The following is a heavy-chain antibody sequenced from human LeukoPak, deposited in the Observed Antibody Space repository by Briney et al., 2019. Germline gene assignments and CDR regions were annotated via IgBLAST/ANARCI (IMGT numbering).Heavy chain of an antibody. Sequence: SVKVSCKASGGTFSNYAISWVRQAPGQGLEWMGGILPIFDTGNYAQKFQGRVTVTADASTSTAYMELSSLRSEDTAVYYCARAKGLSSWYHYYYYYMDVWGKGTTVTVSS. J-gene: IGHJ6*03. V-gene: IGHV1-69*13. CDR2: ILPIFDTG. CDR1: GGTFSNYA. D-gene: IGHD6-13*01. CDR3: ARAKGLSSWYHYYYYYMDV.